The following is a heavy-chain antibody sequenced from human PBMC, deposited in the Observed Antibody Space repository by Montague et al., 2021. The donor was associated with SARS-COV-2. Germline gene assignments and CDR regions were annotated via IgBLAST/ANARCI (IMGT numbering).Heavy chain of an antibody. D-gene: IGHD3-10*01. CDR1: GDSITNHY. CDR3: ARDRFDFGAGRQGTIDF. J-gene: IGHJ4*02. CDR2: IHFTGKT. Sequence: SETLFLTCSVSGDSITNHYWSWIRQPAGKGLEWIGRIHFTGKTNFSPFFSSRLTMSADTSKNQFSLKLTSVTAADTAIYFCARDRFDFGAGRQGTIDFWGQGTLVTVSS. V-gene: IGHV4-4*07.